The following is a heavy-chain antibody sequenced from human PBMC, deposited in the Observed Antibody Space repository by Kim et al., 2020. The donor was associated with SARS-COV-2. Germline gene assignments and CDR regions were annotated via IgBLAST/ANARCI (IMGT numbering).Heavy chain of an antibody. V-gene: IGHV3-30-3*01. CDR2: ISYDGSNK. CDR3: ARDYTTPGEGDWWQQLANIKPGGFDY. D-gene: IGHD6-13*01. CDR1: GFTFSSYA. J-gene: IGHJ4*02. Sequence: GGSLRLSCAASGFTFSSYAMHWVRQAPGKGLEWVAVISYDGSNKYYADSVKGRFTISRDNSKNTLYLQMNSLRAEDTAVYYCARDYTTPGEGDWWQQLANIKPGGFDYWGQGTLVTVSS.